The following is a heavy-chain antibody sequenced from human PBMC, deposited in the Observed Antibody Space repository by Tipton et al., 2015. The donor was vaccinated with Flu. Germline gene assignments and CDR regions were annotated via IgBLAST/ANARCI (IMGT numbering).Heavy chain of an antibody. CDR1: GGIFNKDG. CDR3: ARLSGEVDF. CDR2: IIPILGMT. J-gene: IGHJ4*02. D-gene: IGHD7-27*01. V-gene: IGHV1-69*09. Sequence: QLVQSGAEVKKPGSSVKVSCETSGGIFNKDGINWVRQAPGQGLEWMGRIIPILGMTNYAQKFQGRVTITADRPTSTAYMELSSLRSEDTAVYYCARLSGEVDFWGQGTLVTVSS.